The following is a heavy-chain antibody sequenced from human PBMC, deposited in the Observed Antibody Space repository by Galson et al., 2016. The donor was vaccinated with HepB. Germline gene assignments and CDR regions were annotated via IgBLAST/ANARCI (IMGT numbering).Heavy chain of an antibody. V-gene: IGHV3-23*01. J-gene: IGHJ4*02. CDR2: IVAGGNT. D-gene: IGHD4-23*01. CDR1: GFTLAGQG. CDR3: GGHGGNSA. Sequence: SLRLSCAASGFTLAGQGMSWVRQAPGKGLGWVSDIVAGGNTYYADSVKGRFTISREISKNTLYLEMNSLRAEDTAIYYCGGHGGNSAWGQGTLVTVSS.